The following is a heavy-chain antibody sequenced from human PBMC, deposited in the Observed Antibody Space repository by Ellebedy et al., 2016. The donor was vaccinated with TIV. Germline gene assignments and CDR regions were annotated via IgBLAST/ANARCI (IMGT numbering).Heavy chain of an antibody. CDR1: GFTFSSYT. CDR3: ARPAASYSSSWYDFYC. Sequence: PGGSLRLSCAASGFTFSSYTMNWVRQAPGKGLEWVSSISTTGTYIHYADSVKGRFTISRDNAKNSLFLQMNSLRVEDTAVYFCARPAASYSSSWYDFYCWGQGTLVTVSS. V-gene: IGHV3-21*01. J-gene: IGHJ4*02. CDR2: ISTTGTYI. D-gene: IGHD6-13*01.